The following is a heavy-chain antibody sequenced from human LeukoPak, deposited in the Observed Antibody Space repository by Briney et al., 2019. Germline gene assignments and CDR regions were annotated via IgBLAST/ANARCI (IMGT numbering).Heavy chain of an antibody. J-gene: IGHJ6*02. CDR3: ARSIGLTGGGVDV. CDR2: ITNSGSTI. CDR1: GFTFSDYN. V-gene: IGHV3-11*01. D-gene: IGHD3-9*01. Sequence: GGSLRLSCAASGFTFSDYNMNWLRQAPGKGLEWVSYITNSGSTISYADSVKGRFTISRDNAKNSLYLQMNSLRAEDTAVYYCARSIGLTGGGVDVWGQGTTVTVSS.